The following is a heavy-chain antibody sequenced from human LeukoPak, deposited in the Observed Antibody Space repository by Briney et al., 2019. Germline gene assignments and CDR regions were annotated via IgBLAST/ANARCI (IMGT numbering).Heavy chain of an antibody. CDR3: ARDARSYDYVWGSYRYTRASY. CDR1: GYTFTSYA. V-gene: IGHV7-4-1*02. Sequence: ASVKVSCKASGYTFTSYAMNWVRQAPGQGLEWMGWINTNTGNPTYAQGFTGRFVFSLDTSVSTAYLQISSLKAEDTAVYYCARDARSYDYVWGSYRYTRASYWGQGTLVTVSS. CDR2: INTNTGNP. J-gene: IGHJ4*02. D-gene: IGHD3-16*02.